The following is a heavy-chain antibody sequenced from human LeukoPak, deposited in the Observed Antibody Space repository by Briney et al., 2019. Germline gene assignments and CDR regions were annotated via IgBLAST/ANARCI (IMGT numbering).Heavy chain of an antibody. CDR2: IWYDGSNR. Sequence: GRSLRLSCAASGFTFTSYGMHWVRQAPGRGLEWVALIWYDGSNRYYAESVKGRFTISRDISKNTLYLQMNNLRAEDTAVYYCTVHSSRWKSFDYWGQGTLVTVSS. D-gene: IGHD6-13*01. J-gene: IGHJ4*02. V-gene: IGHV3-33*01. CDR1: GFTFTSYG. CDR3: TVHSSRWKSFDY.